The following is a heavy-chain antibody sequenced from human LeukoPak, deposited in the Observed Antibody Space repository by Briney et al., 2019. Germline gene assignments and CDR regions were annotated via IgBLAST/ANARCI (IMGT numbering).Heavy chain of an antibody. Sequence: SSETLSLTCTVSGGSISSYYWSWIRQPPGKGLEWIGYIYYSGSTNYNPSLKSRVTISVDTSKNQFSLKLSSVTAADTAVYYCVNYDTTKGWFDPWGQGTLVTVSS. CDR2: IYYSGST. J-gene: IGHJ5*02. CDR3: VNYDTTKGWFDP. D-gene: IGHD3-22*01. CDR1: GGSISSYY. V-gene: IGHV4-59*12.